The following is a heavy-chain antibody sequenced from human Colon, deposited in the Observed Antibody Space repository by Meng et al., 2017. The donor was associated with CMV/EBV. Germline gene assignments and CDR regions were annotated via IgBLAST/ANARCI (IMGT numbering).Heavy chain of an antibody. CDR1: GSTFISYA. Sequence: QAQLVQSGAEIKKPGASVKVSCKASGSTFISYAFQWVRQAPGQSLEWMAWLDAGNGNTKYSQKFQGRITVSRDTSASTVYMELSSLKSEDTAVYYCAAHRSTWSFDNWGQGTLVTVSS. V-gene: IGHV1-3*01. J-gene: IGHJ4*02. CDR2: LDAGNGNT. CDR3: AAHRSTWSFDN. D-gene: IGHD3-3*01.